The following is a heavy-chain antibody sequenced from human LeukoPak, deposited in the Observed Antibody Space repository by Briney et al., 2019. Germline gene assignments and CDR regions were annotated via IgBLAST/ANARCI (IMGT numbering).Heavy chain of an antibody. J-gene: IGHJ6*03. V-gene: IGHV3-30*03. Sequence: GGSLRLSCAASGFTFSSYGMHWVRQAPGKGLEWVAVISYDGSNKYYADSVKGRFTISRDNSKNTLYLQMNSLRAEDTAVYYCARVREQLRWVYYYMDVWGKGTTVTVSS. D-gene: IGHD4-23*01. CDR1: GFTFSSYG. CDR2: ISYDGSNK. CDR3: ARVREQLRWVYYYMDV.